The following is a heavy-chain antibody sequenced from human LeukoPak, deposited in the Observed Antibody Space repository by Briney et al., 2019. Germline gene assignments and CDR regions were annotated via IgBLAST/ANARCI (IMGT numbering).Heavy chain of an antibody. V-gene: IGHV3-23*01. CDR2: ISGSGGSS. D-gene: IGHD3-10*01. CDR3: AKDPYGSGSYLYYFEY. Sequence: GGSLSLSCAASGFTFSSYAMSWVRQAPGKGLEWVSAISGSGGSSYYADSVRGRFTISRDNSKNTLYLQMNSLRAEDTAVYYCAKDPYGSGSYLYYFEYWGQGTLVTVSS. J-gene: IGHJ4*02. CDR1: GFTFSSYA.